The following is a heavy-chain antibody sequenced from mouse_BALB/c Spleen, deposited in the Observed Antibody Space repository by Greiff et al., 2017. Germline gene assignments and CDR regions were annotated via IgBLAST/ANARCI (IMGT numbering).Heavy chain of an antibody. CDR3: APFTTATDY. CDR2: INPSTGYT. CDR1: GYTFTSYW. J-gene: IGHJ2*01. Sequence: VQLQESGAELAKPGASVKMSCKASGYTFTSYWMHWVKQRPGQGLEWIGYINPSTGYTEYNQKFKDKATLTADKSSSTAYMQLSSLTSEDSAVYYCAPFTTATDYWGQGTTLTVSS. V-gene: IGHV1-7*01. D-gene: IGHD1-2*01.